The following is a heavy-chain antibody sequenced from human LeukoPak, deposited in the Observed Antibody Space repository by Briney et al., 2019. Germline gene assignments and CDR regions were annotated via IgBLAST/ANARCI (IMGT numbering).Heavy chain of an antibody. Sequence: SETLSLTCAVSGGSISSGGYSWSWIRQPPGKGLEWIGYIYHSGSTYYNPSLKSRVTISVDRSKNQFSLKLSSVTAADTAVYYCARDGATRILRNWFDPWGQGTLVTVSS. V-gene: IGHV4-30-2*01. D-gene: IGHD2-15*01. CDR2: IYHSGST. CDR3: ARDGATRILRNWFDP. J-gene: IGHJ5*02. CDR1: GGSISSGGYS.